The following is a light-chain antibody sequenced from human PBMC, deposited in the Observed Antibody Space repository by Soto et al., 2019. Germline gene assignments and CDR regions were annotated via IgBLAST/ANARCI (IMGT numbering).Light chain of an antibody. J-gene: IGKJ5*01. Sequence: EVVLTQSPDTLSLPPGERATLSCRASQSISSYLAWYQQKPGQAPRLLIYDASSRATGIPARFSGSGSGTDFTLTISSLEPEDFAVYYCQQYNSWPITFGQGTRLEI. CDR2: DAS. CDR3: QQYNSWPIT. V-gene: IGKV3-11*01. CDR1: QSISSY.